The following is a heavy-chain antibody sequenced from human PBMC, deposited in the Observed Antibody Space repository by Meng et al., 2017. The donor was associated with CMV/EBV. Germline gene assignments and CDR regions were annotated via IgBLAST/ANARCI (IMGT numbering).Heavy chain of an antibody. D-gene: IGHD1-14*01. Sequence: GSLRLSCTASGGSISSYYCNWVRQPPGKGLEWIGYISYTGTTKYNPSLESRVTMLVDTSKNQFSLKLSPVTAADTAVYYCAKWESGYKAFQYWGQGTLVTVSS. CDR1: GGSISSYY. CDR2: ISYTGTT. J-gene: IGHJ1*01. V-gene: IGHV4-59*01. CDR3: AKWESGYKAFQY.